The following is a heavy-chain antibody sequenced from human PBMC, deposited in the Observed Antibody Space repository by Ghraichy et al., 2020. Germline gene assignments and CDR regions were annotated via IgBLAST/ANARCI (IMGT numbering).Heavy chain of an antibody. Sequence: SETLSLTCTVSGGSISSSSYYWGWIRQPPGKGLEWIGSIYYSGSTYYNPSLKSRVTISVDTSKNQFSLKLSSVTAADTAVYYCARADFWSGYYFAYWGQGTLVTVSS. CDR2: IYYSGST. D-gene: IGHD3-3*01. CDR1: GGSISSSSYY. CDR3: ARADFWSGYYFAY. J-gene: IGHJ4*02. V-gene: IGHV4-39*01.